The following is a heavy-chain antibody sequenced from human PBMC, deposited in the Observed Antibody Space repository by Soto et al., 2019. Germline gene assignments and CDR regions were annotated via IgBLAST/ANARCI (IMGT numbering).Heavy chain of an antibody. CDR3: ARARGYYGSGSYAAKYYFDY. CDR2: INHSGST. J-gene: IGHJ4*02. V-gene: IGHV4-34*01. Sequence: SETLSLTCAVYGGSFSGYYWSWIRQPPGKGLEWIGEINHSGSTNYNPSLKSRVTISVDTSKNQFSLKLGSVTAADTAVYYCARARGYYGSGSYAAKYYFDYWGQGTLVTVSS. CDR1: GGSFSGYY. D-gene: IGHD3-10*01.